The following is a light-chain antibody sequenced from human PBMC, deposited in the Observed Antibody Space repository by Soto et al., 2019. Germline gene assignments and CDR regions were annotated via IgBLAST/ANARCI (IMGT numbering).Light chain of an antibody. CDR2: AAS. Sequence: DIQMTLSPSSLSASVGDRVTITCRASQSISNYLNWYQQKPGKAPKLLIYAASSLQSGVPSRFSGSGSGTDFTLTISSLQPEDFATYYCQTYSTSWTFGQGTKVEIK. CDR1: QSISNY. J-gene: IGKJ1*01. CDR3: QTYSTSWT. V-gene: IGKV1-39*01.